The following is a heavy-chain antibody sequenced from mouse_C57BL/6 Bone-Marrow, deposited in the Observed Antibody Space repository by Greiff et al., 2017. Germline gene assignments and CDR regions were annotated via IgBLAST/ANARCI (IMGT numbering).Heavy chain of an antibody. CDR1: GFTFSSYA. Sequence: EVKLMESGGGLVKPGGSLKLSCAASGFTFSSYAMSWVRQTPEKRLEWVATISDGGSYTYYPDNVQGRFTISRDNAKNNLYLQMSHLKSEDTAMYYCARDPIQYYFDYWGQGTTLTVSS. J-gene: IGHJ2*01. CDR3: ARDPIQYYFDY. V-gene: IGHV5-4*01. CDR2: ISDGGSYT.